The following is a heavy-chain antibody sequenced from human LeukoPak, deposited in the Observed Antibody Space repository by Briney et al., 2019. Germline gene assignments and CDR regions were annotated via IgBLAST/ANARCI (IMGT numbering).Heavy chain of an antibody. CDR2: IRFDGSDK. CDR1: GFTFKNCA. Sequence: GGSLRLSCVVSGFTFKNCAMSWVRQAPGKGLEWVTFIRFDGSDKYYADSVKGRFTVSRDNAKNSLYLQMNSLRAEDTALYYCAKDYNGSGSHFTPYGMDVWGQGTTVTVSS. V-gene: IGHV3-30*02. J-gene: IGHJ6*02. D-gene: IGHD3-10*01. CDR3: AKDYNGSGSHFTPYGMDV.